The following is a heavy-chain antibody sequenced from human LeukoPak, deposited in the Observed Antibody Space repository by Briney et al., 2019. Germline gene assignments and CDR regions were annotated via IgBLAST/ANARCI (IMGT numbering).Heavy chain of an antibody. CDR2: ISSSSSYT. CDR3: ARGRLDTAMVGDY. J-gene: IGHJ4*02. Sequence: GGSLRLSCAASGFTFSDYYMSWIRQAPGKGLEWVSYISSSSSYTNYADSVKGRFTISRDNAKNSLYLQMNSLRAEDTAVYYCARGRLDTAMVGDYWGQGTLVTVPS. V-gene: IGHV3-11*06. D-gene: IGHD5-18*01. CDR1: GFTFSDYY.